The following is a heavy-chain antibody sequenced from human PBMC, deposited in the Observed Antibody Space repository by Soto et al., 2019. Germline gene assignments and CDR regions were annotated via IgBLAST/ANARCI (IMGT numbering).Heavy chain of an antibody. D-gene: IGHD2-15*01. CDR2: IIPIFGTA. J-gene: IGHJ5*02. V-gene: IGHV1-69*12. Sequence: QVQLVQSGAEVKKPGSSVKVSCKASGGTFSSYAISWVRQAPGQGLEWMGGIIPIFGTANYAQKFQGRVTITADESTSTAYMELSILRSEDTAVYYCAGGCGWSGGSCYEDWFDPWGQGTLVTVSS. CDR1: GGTFSSYA. CDR3: AGGCGWSGGSCYEDWFDP.